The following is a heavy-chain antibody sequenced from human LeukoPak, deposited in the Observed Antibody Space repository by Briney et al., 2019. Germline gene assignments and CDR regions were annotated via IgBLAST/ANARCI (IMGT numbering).Heavy chain of an antibody. V-gene: IGHV4-39*01. J-gene: IGHJ4*02. CDR1: GGSISSSSYY. Sequence: PSETLSLTCTVSGGSISSSSYYWGWIRQPPGKGLEWIGEINHSGITNYNPSLKSRVTISVDTSKNQFSLKLSSVTAADTAVYYCARHDSSGWYWGYWGQGTLVTASS. CDR2: INHSGIT. D-gene: IGHD6-19*01. CDR3: ARHDSSGWYWGY.